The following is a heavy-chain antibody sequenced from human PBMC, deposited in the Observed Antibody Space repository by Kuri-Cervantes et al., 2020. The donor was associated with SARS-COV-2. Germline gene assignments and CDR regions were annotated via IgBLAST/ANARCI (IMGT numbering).Heavy chain of an antibody. Sequence: SETLSLTCTVSGGSISSSSYYWGWVRQPPGKGLEWIGSIYYSGSTYYNPSLKSRVTISVDTSKNQFSLKLSSVTAADTAVYYCARLPPLPGSYWGQGTLVTVSS. CDR2: IYYSGST. CDR1: GGSISSSSYY. D-gene: IGHD3-16*01. CDR3: ARLPPLPGSY. J-gene: IGHJ4*02. V-gene: IGHV4-39*01.